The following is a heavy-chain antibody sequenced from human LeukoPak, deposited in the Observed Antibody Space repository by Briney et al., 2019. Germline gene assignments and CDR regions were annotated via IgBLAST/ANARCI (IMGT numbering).Heavy chain of an antibody. D-gene: IGHD1-7*01. V-gene: IGHV5-51*01. J-gene: IGHJ4*02. Sequence: GESLKISCKGSGYSFTSNWIAWVRQMPGKGLEWMGIIYPGDSDTRYGPSFQGQVTISVDKSISTAYLQWSSLKASDSAMYYCAREGTTGGYYDYWGQGTQVTVSS. CDR3: AREGTTGGYYDY. CDR2: IYPGDSDT. CDR1: GYSFTSNW.